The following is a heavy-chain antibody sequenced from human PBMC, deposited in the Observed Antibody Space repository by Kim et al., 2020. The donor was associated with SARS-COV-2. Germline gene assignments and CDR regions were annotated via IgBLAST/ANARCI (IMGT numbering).Heavy chain of an antibody. D-gene: IGHD2-2*01. V-gene: IGHV4-59*13. CDR2: IYYSGST. J-gene: IGHJ4*02. CDR1: GGSISSYY. CDR3: ARVDLRGYCSSTSCEGLFDY. Sequence: SETLSLTCTVSGGSISSYYWSWIRQPPGKGLEWIRYIYYSGSTNYNPSLKSRVTISVDTSKNQFSLKLSSVTAADTAVYYCARVDLRGYCSSTSCEGLFDYWGQGTLVTVSS.